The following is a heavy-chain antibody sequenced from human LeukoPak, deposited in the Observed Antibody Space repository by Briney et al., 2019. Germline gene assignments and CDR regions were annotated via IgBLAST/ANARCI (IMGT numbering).Heavy chain of an antibody. CDR2: IYTSGST. CDR3: ARGEGDFWSGYYIDY. CDR1: GGSISSGSYY. J-gene: IGHJ4*02. V-gene: IGHV4-61*02. Sequence: PSQTLSLTCTVSGGSISSGSYYWSWIRQPAGKGLEWIGRIYTSGSTNYNPSLKSRVTISVDTSKNQFSLKLSSVTAADTAVYYCARGEGDFWSGYYIDYWGQGTLVTVSS. D-gene: IGHD3-3*01.